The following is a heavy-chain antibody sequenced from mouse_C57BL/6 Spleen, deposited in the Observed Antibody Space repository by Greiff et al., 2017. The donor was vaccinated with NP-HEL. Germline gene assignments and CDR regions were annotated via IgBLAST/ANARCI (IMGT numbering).Heavy chain of an antibody. J-gene: IGHJ1*03. V-gene: IGHV1-4*01. CDR1: GYTFTSYS. Sequence: QVQLQQSGAELARPGASVKMSCKASGYTFTSYSMHWVKQRPGQGLEWIGYINPSSGYTKYNQKFTDKATLTADKSSSTAYMQLSSLTSEDSAVYYGARPLIATVVANWYFDVWGTGTTVTVSS. CDR3: ARPLIATVVANWYFDV. D-gene: IGHD1-1*01. CDR2: INPSSGYT.